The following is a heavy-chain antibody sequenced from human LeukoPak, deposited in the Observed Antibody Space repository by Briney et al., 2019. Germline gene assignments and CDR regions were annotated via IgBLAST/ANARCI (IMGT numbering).Heavy chain of an antibody. CDR3: AREVAVAGSFDY. CDR1: GFTFSSYS. Sequence: GGSLRLSCAASGFTFSSYSMNWVRQAPGKGLEWVSSISSSSSYIYYADSVKGRFTISRDNAKNSLYLQMNSLRAEATAVYYCAREVAVAGSFDYWGQGTLVTVSS. J-gene: IGHJ4*02. CDR2: ISSSSSYI. D-gene: IGHD6-19*01. V-gene: IGHV3-21*01.